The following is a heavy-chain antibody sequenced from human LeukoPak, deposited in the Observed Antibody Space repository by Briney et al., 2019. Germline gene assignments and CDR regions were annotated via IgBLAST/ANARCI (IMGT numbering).Heavy chain of an antibody. Sequence: SGPTLVNPTQTLTLTCTFSGFSLSTSGMRVSWIRQPPGKALEWPARIDWDDDKFYSTSLKTRLTISKDTSKNQVVLTMTNMDPVDTATYYCARTPYCGGDCYVDYWGQGTLVTVSS. CDR2: IDWDDDK. V-gene: IGHV2-70*04. CDR1: GFSLSTSGMR. CDR3: ARTPYCGGDCYVDY. J-gene: IGHJ4*02. D-gene: IGHD2-21*02.